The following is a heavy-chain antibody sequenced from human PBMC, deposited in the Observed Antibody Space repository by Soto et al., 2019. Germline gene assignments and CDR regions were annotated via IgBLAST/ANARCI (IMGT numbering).Heavy chain of an antibody. Sequence: QVQLVQSGAEVKKPGSSVKVSCKASGGTFSSYTISWVRQAPGQGLEWMGRSIPILGIANYAQKFQGRVTITADKSTSTAYMELSSLRSEDTAVYYCARDPHSGSYSDYWGQGTLVTVSS. D-gene: IGHD1-26*01. J-gene: IGHJ4*02. V-gene: IGHV1-69*08. CDR2: SIPILGIA. CDR1: GGTFSSYT. CDR3: ARDPHSGSYSDY.